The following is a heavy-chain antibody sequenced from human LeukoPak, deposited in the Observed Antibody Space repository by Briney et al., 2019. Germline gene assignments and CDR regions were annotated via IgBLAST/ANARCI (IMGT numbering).Heavy chain of an antibody. D-gene: IGHD6-19*01. Sequence: PGGSLRLSCAASGFTFSGYAMSWVRQAPGKGLEWVSVISGSGGSTYSAESVKGRFTISRDNSKNTLYLQMNSLRVEDTAVYYCAKGPRASGWTYFDYRGQGTLVTVSS. CDR1: GFTFSGYA. J-gene: IGHJ4*02. CDR2: ISGSGGST. V-gene: IGHV3-23*01. CDR3: AKGPRASGWTYFDY.